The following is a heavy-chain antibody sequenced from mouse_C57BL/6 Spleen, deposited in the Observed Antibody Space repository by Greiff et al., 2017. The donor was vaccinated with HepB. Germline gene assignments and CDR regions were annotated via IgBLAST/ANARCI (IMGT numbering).Heavy chain of an antibody. CDR2: INPSTGGT. V-gene: IGHV1-42*01. CDR3: ARRFTWYFDV. CDR1: GYSFTGYY. J-gene: IGHJ1*03. D-gene: IGHD1-1*01. Sequence: VQLQQSGPELVKPGASVKISCKASGYSFTGYYMNWVKQSPEKSLEWIGEINPSTGGTTYNQKFKAKATLTVDKSSSTAYMQLKSLTSEDSAVYYCARRFTWYFDVWGTGTTVTVSS.